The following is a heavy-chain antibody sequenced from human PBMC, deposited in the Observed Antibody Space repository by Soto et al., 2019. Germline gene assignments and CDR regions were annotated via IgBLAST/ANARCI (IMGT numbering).Heavy chain of an antibody. J-gene: IGHJ4*02. CDR3: MGYGGYSV. D-gene: IGHD4-17*01. CDR2: ILGGGTT. V-gene: IGHV3-53*01. Sequence: EVQLVESGGGLIQPGGALSLSCAASGFTVSGNHMSWVRQAPGKGLEWVSVILGGGTTDYADSVKGRFTISRDNSKNTVFLQMNSRRGEDTAVYYCMGYGGYSVWGQGTLVTVSS. CDR1: GFTVSGNH.